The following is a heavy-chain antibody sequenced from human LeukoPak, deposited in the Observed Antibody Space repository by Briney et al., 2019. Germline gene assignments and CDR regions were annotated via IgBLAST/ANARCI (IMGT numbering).Heavy chain of an antibody. CDR2: IYSGGST. J-gene: IGHJ1*01. Sequence: GGSLRLSCAASGFTVSSNYMSWVRQAPGKGLEWVSVIYSGGSTYYADSVKGRFTISRDNSKNTLYLQTNSLRAEDTAVYYCAREVNYYDSLYLQHWGQGTLVTVSS. CDR3: AREVNYYDSLYLQH. D-gene: IGHD3-22*01. V-gene: IGHV3-53*01. CDR1: GFTVSSNY.